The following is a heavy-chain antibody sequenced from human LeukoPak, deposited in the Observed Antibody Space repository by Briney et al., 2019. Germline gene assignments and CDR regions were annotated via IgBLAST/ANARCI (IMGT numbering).Heavy chain of an antibody. V-gene: IGHV4-61*01. CDR2: IYYSGST. J-gene: IGHJ3*02. D-gene: IGHD6-19*01. CDR1: GGSISSGSYY. Sequence: SETLSLTCTVSGGSISSGSYYWNWIRQPPGKGLEWIGYIYYSGSTNYNPSLNSRVTISVDTSRNQFSLKLTSVTAADMAVYYCASGIAVGIRAFDIWGQGTLVTVSS. CDR3: ASGIAVGIRAFDI.